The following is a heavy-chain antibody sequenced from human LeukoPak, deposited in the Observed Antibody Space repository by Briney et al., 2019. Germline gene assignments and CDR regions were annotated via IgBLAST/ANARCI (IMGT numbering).Heavy chain of an antibody. CDR1: GYTFTSYG. J-gene: IGHJ4*02. CDR3: ARGAPYTNHLRIDY. Sequence: ASVKVSCKASGYTFTSYGISWVRQAPGQGLELMGWISAYNGNTNYAQKLQGRVTMTTDTSTSTAYMELRSLRSDDTAVYYCARGAPYTNHLRIDYWGQGTLVTVSS. CDR2: ISAYNGNT. V-gene: IGHV1-18*01.